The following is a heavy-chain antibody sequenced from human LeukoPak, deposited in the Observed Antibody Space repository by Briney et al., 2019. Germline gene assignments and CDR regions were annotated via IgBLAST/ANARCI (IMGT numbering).Heavy chain of an antibody. V-gene: IGHV3-30*18. CDR3: AKGDYYDSSGYLDY. CDR2: ISYDGSNK. J-gene: IGHJ4*02. Sequence: GGSLRLSCAASGFTSSSYGMHWVRQAPGKGLEWVAVISYDGSNKYYADSVKGRFTISRDNSKNTLYLQMNSLRAEDTAVYYCAKGDYYDSSGYLDYWGQGTLVTVSS. CDR1: GFTSSSYG. D-gene: IGHD3-22*01.